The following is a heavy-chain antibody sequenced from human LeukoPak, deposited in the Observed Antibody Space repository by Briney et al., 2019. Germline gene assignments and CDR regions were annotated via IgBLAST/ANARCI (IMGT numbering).Heavy chain of an antibody. Sequence: PGGSLRLSCAASGFTFSNYAMRWVRQAPGKGLEWVSGISGSGDSTYYADSVKGRFTISRDNSKNTLYLQMNSMRAEDTSVYYCAKDTSWYLNYYYMDVWGKGTTVTISS. CDR1: GFTFSNYA. CDR3: AKDTSWYLNYYYMDV. CDR2: ISGSGDST. J-gene: IGHJ6*03. V-gene: IGHV3-23*01. D-gene: IGHD6-13*01.